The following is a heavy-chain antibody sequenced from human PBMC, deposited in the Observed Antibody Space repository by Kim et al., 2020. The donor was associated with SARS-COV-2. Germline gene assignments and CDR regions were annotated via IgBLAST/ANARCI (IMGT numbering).Heavy chain of an antibody. J-gene: IGHJ4*02. CDR1: GYTFTSYG. Sequence: ASVKVSCKASGYTFTSYGISWVRQAPGQGLEWMGWISAYNGNTNYAQKLQGRVTMTTDTSTSTAYMELRSLRSDDTAVYYCARGKGAYDILTGYKTRFKEEDYWGQGTLVTVSS. D-gene: IGHD3-9*01. CDR3: ARGKGAYDILTGYKTRFKEEDY. V-gene: IGHV1-18*04. CDR2: ISAYNGNT.